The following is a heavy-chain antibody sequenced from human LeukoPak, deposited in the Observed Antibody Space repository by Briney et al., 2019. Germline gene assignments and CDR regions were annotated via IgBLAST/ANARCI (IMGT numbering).Heavy chain of an antibody. D-gene: IGHD1-14*01. V-gene: IGHV3-33*01. CDR1: GFTFINYG. CDR2: VWYDGNSK. CDR3: ARDPDRSGFDY. J-gene: IGHJ4*02. Sequence: RPGGSLRLSCAASGFTFINYGMYWVRQAPGKGLEWVATVWYDGNSKYYADSVKGRFTISRDNSKNTLYLQMNSLRAEDTAIYYCARDPDRSGFDYWGQGTLVTVSS.